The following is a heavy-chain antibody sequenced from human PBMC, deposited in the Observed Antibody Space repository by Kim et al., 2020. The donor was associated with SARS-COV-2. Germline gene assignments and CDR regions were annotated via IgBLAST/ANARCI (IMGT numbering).Heavy chain of an antibody. CDR3: AKDGTVAGTPTYFDY. V-gene: IGHV3-23*01. CDR1: GFTFSSYA. D-gene: IGHD6-19*01. J-gene: IGHJ4*02. Sequence: GGSLRLSCAASGFTFSSYAMSWVCQAPGKGLEWVSAISGSGGSTYYADSVKGRFTISRDNSKNTLYLQMNSLRAEDTAVYYCAKDGTVAGTPTYFDYWGQGTLVTVSS. CDR2: ISGSGGST.